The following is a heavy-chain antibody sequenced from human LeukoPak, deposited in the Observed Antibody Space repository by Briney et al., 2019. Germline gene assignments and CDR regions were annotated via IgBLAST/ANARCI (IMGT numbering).Heavy chain of an antibody. CDR2: IYPGDSDT. V-gene: IGHV5-51*01. CDR3: ARWGYYGGNNHGYDY. J-gene: IGHJ4*02. Sequence: PGESLKISCTGSGYSFTVYWIAWVRQMPGKGLEWMGIIYPGDSDTRYSPSFQGQVTISADKSISTTYLQWSSLKASDTAMYYCARWGYYGGNNHGYDYWGQGTLVTVSS. D-gene: IGHD3-10*01. CDR1: GYSFTVYW.